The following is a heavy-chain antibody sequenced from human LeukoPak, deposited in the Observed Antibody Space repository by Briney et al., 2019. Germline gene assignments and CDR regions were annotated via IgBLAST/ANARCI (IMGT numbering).Heavy chain of an antibody. CDR2: IYYSGST. CDR3: ARSPQLELDY. CDR1: GGSISSSYY. J-gene: IGHJ4*02. Sequence: PSETLSLTCTVSGGSISSSYYWGWIRQPPGKGLEWIGSIYYSGSTYYNPSLKSRVTISVDTSKNQFSLKLSSVTAADTAVYYCARSPQLELDYWGQGTLVTVSS. D-gene: IGHD1-1*01. V-gene: IGHV4-39*01.